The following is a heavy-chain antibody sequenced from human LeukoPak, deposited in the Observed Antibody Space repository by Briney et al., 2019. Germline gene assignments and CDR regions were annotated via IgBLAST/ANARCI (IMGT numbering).Heavy chain of an antibody. CDR1: GFTFSSYS. J-gene: IGHJ4*02. D-gene: IGHD3-10*01. CDR3: ARARSMVRGVPQGY. V-gene: IGHV3-21*01. Sequence: GGSLRLSCAVSGFTFSSYSMNWVRQAPGKGLEWVSSISSSSSYIYYADSVKGRFTISRDNAKNSLYLQMNSLRAEDTAVYYCARARSMVRGVPQGYWGQGTLVTVSS. CDR2: ISSSSSYI.